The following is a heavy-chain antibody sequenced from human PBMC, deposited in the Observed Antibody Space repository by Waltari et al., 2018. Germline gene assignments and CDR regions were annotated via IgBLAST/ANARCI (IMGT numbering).Heavy chain of an antibody. J-gene: IGHJ4*02. D-gene: IGHD6-13*01. CDR1: GFIFSSYW. CDR3: IRENIAAAGLES. CDR2: INDEVMSP. V-gene: IGHV3-74*01. Sequence: EVQLVESGGGLVQPGGSLRLPCVASGFIFSSYWMDWVRQAPGKGLVGVSLINDEVMSPTYADSVKGRCTSSRDNAKNTLYLHMSSLRAEDTAVYYCIRENIAAAGLESWGQGTLVTVSS.